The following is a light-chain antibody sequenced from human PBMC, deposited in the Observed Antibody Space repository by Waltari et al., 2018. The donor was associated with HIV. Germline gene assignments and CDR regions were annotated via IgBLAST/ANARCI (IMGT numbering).Light chain of an antibody. Sequence: SITISCTGTSSDVGGYNYVSWYKQHPGKAPKLMLYDVSNRPSGVSNRFSGSKSGNTASLTISGLQAEDEADYYCSSYTSSSPYAFGTGTKVTVL. V-gene: IGLV2-14*03. CDR3: SSYTSSSPYA. CDR1: SSDVGGYNY. CDR2: DVS. J-gene: IGLJ1*01.